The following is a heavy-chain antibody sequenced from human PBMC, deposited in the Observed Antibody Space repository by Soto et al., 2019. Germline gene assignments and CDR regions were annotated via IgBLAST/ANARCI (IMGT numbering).Heavy chain of an antibody. V-gene: IGHV4-59*01. CDR3: ARARGGYIYY. CDR1: GGSISRYY. J-gene: IGHJ4*02. D-gene: IGHD2-15*01. CDR2: IYYSGST. Sequence: NPSETLSLTCTVSGGSISRYYWSWIRQPPGKGLEWIGYIYYSGSTNYNPSLKSRVTISVDTSKNQFSLKLSSVTAADTAVYYCARARGGYIYYWGQGTLVTVSS.